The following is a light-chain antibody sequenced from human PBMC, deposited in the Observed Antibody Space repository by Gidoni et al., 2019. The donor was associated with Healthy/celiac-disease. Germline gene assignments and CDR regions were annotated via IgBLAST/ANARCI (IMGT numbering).Light chain of an antibody. Sequence: DIQMTQSPSSLSASVGDRVTITCRASQSISSYLHWYQQKPVNAPKLLIYAASSLQSGVPSRFSGSGSGTDFTLTIRSLQPEYFATYYCQQSYSTLPLTFGGGTKVEIK. CDR2: AAS. CDR3: QQSYSTLPLT. CDR1: QSISSY. J-gene: IGKJ4*01. V-gene: IGKV1-39*01.